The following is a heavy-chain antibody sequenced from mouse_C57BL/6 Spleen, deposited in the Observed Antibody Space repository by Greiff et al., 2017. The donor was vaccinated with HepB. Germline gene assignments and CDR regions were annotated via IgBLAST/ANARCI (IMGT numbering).Heavy chain of an antibody. D-gene: IGHD2-3*01. CDR3: TTLDGYCVRRLDY. V-gene: IGHV14-4*01. CDR2: IDPENGDT. Sequence: EVQLQQSGAELVRPGASVKLSCTASGFNIKDDYMHWVKQRPEQGLEWIGWIDPENGDTEYASKFQGKATITADTSSNTAYLQLSSLTSEDTAVYYCTTLDGYCVRRLDYWGQGTTLTVSS. CDR1: GFNIKDDY. J-gene: IGHJ2*01.